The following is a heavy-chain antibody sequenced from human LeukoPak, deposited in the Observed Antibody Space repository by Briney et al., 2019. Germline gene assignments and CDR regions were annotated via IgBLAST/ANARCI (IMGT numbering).Heavy chain of an antibody. V-gene: IGHV5-51*01. CDR3: ARHSDVIGAI. J-gene: IGHJ4*02. D-gene: IGHD3-10*01. Sequence: LGESLKISCKASGYTFTHQWIGWVRQMSGSGLEWMGIIYPRDSDTIYSPSFHGHVTISADTSINTAYLEWSSLEASDTAIYYCARHSDVIGAIWGQGTLVTVSS. CDR2: IYPRDSDT. CDR1: GYTFTHQW.